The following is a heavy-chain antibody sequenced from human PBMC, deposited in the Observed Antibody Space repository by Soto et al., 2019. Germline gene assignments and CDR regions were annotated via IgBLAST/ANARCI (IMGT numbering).Heavy chain of an antibody. J-gene: IGHJ4*02. Sequence: KPSETLSLTCTVSGGSISSGGHYWSWIRQHPGKGLEWIGYIYSSGNSYYNPSLKSRVTISVDTSKNQFSLNLRSVTAADTAVYYCARHYYDRSGYSLYYSDYWGQGTLVTVSS. CDR1: GGSISSGGHY. CDR2: IYSSGNS. CDR3: ARHYYDRSGYSLYYSDY. D-gene: IGHD3-22*01. V-gene: IGHV4-31*03.